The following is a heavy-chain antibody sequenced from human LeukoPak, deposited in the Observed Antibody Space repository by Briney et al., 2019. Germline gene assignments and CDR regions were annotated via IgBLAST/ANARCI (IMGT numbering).Heavy chain of an antibody. CDR3: ARDVDYGDANHYYYGVDV. Sequence: ASVKVSCKASGYTFTSYGISWVRQAPGQGLEWMGWISAYNGNTNYAQKLQGRVTMTTDTSTSTAYMELRSLRSDDTAVYYCARDVDYGDANHYYYGVDVWGQGTTVTVSS. D-gene: IGHD4-17*01. CDR2: ISAYNGNT. J-gene: IGHJ6*02. V-gene: IGHV1-18*01. CDR1: GYTFTSYG.